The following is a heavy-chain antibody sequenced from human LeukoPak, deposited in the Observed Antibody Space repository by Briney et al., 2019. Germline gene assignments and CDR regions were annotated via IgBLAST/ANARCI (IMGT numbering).Heavy chain of an antibody. CDR2: FDPEEGET. D-gene: IGHD5-12*01. CDR1: GYSLTKLS. Sequence: ASVKVSCKLSGYSLTKLSMHWVRQAPGKGLEWMGGFDPEEGETLKAQRFQGRVTMTEDTFTDTAYMELSGLRSEDTAVYYCAKGKGYSGYDSIDPWGQGTLDTVSS. J-gene: IGHJ5*02. V-gene: IGHV1-24*01. CDR3: AKGKGYSGYDSIDP.